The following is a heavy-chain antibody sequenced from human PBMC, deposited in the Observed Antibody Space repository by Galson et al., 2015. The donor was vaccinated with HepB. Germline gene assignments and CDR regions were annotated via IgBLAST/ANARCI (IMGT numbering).Heavy chain of an antibody. CDR3: ARIGHSSSHPRRDLGNAIDI. D-gene: IGHD6-6*01. Sequence: PALVKPTQTLTLTCTFSGFSLSTSGMCVSWIRQPPGKALEWLARLDWDDDKYYSTSLKTRLTISKDTSKNQVVLTMTNMDPVDTATYYCARIGHSSSHPRRDLGNAIDIWGQGTMVTVSS. J-gene: IGHJ3*02. CDR1: GFSLSTSGMC. CDR2: LDWDDDK. V-gene: IGHV2-70*11.